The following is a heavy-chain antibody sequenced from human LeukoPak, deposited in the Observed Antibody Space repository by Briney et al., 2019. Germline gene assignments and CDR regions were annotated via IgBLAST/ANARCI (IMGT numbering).Heavy chain of an antibody. D-gene: IGHD2-2*01. J-gene: IGHJ4*02. CDR3: AKDHCSSTSCYLVY. CDR1: GFTFDDYV. V-gene: IGHV3-9*01. Sequence: GRSLRLSCAASGFTFDDYVMHWVRQAPGKGLEWVSGISWNSGSIGYADSVKGRFTISRDNAKNSLYLQMNSLRAEDTALYYCAKDHCSSTSCYLVYWGQGTLVTVSS. CDR2: ISWNSGSI.